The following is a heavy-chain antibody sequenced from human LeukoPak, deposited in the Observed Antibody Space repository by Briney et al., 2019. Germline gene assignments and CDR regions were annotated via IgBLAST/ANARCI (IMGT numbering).Heavy chain of an antibody. CDR1: GFTFDDYA. Sequence: GRSLRLSCAASGFTFDDYAMHWVRQAPGKGLEWVSGISWNSGSIGYADSVKGRFTISRDNAKNSLYLQMNSLRAEDTALYYCAKDILSGSYLSAYFDYWGQGALVTVSS. D-gene: IGHD1-26*01. CDR2: ISWNSGSI. V-gene: IGHV3-9*01. J-gene: IGHJ4*02. CDR3: AKDILSGSYLSAYFDY.